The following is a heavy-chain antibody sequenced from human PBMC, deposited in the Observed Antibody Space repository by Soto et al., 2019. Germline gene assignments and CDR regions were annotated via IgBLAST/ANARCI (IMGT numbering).Heavy chain of an antibody. CDR3: ANSYCSSTSCNEGHHYYYYYGMDV. J-gene: IGHJ6*02. CDR1: GFTFSSYA. D-gene: IGHD2-2*01. V-gene: IGHV3-23*01. CDR2: ISGSGGST. Sequence: GSLRLSCAASGFTFSSYAMSWVRQAPGKGLEWVSAISGSGGSTYYADSVKGRFTISRDNSKNTLYLQMNSLRAEDTAVYYCANSYCSSTSCNEGHHYYYYYGMDVWGQGTTVTVSS.